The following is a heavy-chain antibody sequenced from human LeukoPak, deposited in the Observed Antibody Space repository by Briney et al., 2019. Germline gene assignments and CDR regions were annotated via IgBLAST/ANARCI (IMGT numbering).Heavy chain of an antibody. D-gene: IGHD2-2*01. J-gene: IGHJ4*02. CDR3: ARARGDYQLRHTFDY. CDR2: INSDGNST. Sequence: GGSLRLSCAASGFTFSSYWMHWVRQAPGKGLVWVSRINSDGNSTNYADSVKGRFTISRDNAKNTLYLQMNSLRAEDTAVYYCARARGDYQLRHTFDYWGQGTLVAVSS. CDR1: GFTFSSYW. V-gene: IGHV3-74*01.